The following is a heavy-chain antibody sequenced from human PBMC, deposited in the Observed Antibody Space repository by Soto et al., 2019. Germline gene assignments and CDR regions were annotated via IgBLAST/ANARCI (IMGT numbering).Heavy chain of an antibody. CDR1: GGSFSGYQ. CDR2: INDSGNI. Sequence: QVQLQQWGAGLLKPSETLSLTCAVYGGSFSGYQWSWIRQTPGKGLEWIGEINDSGNINYDPSLKSRVTLLIDTPKKQISLKVRSVTSAATAVYYCARGLILWFGELSRRGGYYYDMDVWGKWTTVTVSS. D-gene: IGHD3-10*01. CDR3: ARGLILWFGELSRRGGYYYDMDV. V-gene: IGHV4-34*01. J-gene: IGHJ6*03.